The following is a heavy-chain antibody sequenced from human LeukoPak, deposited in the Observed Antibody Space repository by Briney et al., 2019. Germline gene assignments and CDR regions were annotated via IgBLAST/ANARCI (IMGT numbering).Heavy chain of an antibody. J-gene: IGHJ6*03. CDR3: ASDDWNYYYMDV. CDR2: ISWNSGTI. D-gene: IGHD1-1*01. Sequence: PGGSLRLSCVASGFIFDDYAIHWVRQPPGKGLEWVSGISWNSGTIGYADSVKGRFTISRDNSKNTLYLQMNSLRAEDTAVYYCASDDWNYYYMDVWGRGTTVTVSS. CDR1: GFIFDDYA. V-gene: IGHV3-9*01.